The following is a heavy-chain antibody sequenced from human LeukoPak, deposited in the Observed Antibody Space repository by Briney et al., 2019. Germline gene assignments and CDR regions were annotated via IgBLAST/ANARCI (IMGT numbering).Heavy chain of an antibody. V-gene: IGHV1-2*02. CDR3: ARLLRAVSKFDP. CDR2: INPNSGGT. Sequence: ASVTVSCKASGYTFTGYYMHWVRQAPGQGLEWMGWINPNSGGTHYAQKFQGRVTMTRDTSISTAYMELSRLRSDDTAVYYCARLLRAVSKFDPWGQGTLVTVSS. D-gene: IGHD3-10*01. CDR1: GYTFTGYY. J-gene: IGHJ5*02.